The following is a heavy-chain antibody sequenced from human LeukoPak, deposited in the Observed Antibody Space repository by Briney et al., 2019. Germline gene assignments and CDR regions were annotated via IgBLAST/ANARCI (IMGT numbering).Heavy chain of an antibody. CDR3: ARALADDYGDYNWFDP. Sequence: ASVKVSCKAPGGTFSSYAITWVRQAPGQGLEWMGGFIPRFGMSNYARRLQGRVTITADESTSTAYMELSSLRSEDTAVYYCARALADDYGDYNWFDPWGQGTLVTVSS. CDR1: GGTFSSYA. D-gene: IGHD4-17*01. V-gene: IGHV1-69*13. J-gene: IGHJ5*02. CDR2: FIPRFGMS.